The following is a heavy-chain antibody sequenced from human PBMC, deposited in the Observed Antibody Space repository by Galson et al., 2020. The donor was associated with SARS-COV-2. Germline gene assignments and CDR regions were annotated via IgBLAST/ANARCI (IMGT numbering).Heavy chain of an antibody. J-gene: IGHJ6*02. CDR3: ARQLVYYGMDV. CDR1: GFTFSSYG. CDR2: ISYDGSNK. Sequence: GGPLRLSCAASGFTFSSYGLHWVRQAPGKGLEWLAVISYDGSNKYYAASVKGRFTISRDNSKNTLYLQMNSLRAEDTAVYYCARQLVYYGMDVWGQGTTVTVSS. D-gene: IGHD6-13*01. V-gene: IGHV3-30*03.